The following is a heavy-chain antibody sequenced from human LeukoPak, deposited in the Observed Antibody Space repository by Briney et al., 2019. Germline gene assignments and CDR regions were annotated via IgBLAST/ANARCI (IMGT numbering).Heavy chain of an antibody. CDR3: AKHRGVPWYYFDY. V-gene: IGHV3-23*01. CDR2: ISGSGGST. CDR1: GFTFSNYA. D-gene: IGHD4/OR15-4a*01. Sequence: PGGSLRLSCAASGFTFSNYAMSWVRQAPGKGLEWVSAISGSGGSTYYADSVEGRFTISRDNSKNTLYLQMNSLRAEDTAVYYCAKHRGVPWYYFDYWGQGTLVTVSS. J-gene: IGHJ4*02.